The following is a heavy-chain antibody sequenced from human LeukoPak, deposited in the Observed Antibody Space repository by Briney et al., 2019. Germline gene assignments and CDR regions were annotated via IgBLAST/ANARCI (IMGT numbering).Heavy chain of an antibody. CDR3: ARGPYCSSTSCYHHNWFDP. J-gene: IGHJ5*02. CDR1: GGSFSGYY. CDR2: INHRGST. D-gene: IGHD2-2*01. V-gene: IGHV4-34*01. Sequence: SETLSLTCAVYGGSFSGYYWSWIRQPPGKGLEWIGEINHRGSTNYNPSLKSRVTISVDTSKNQFSLKLSSVTAADTAVYYCARGPYCSSTSCYHHNWFDPWGQGTLVTVSS.